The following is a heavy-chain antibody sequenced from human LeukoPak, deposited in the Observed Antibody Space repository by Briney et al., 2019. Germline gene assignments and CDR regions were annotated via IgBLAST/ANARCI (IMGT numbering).Heavy chain of an antibody. CDR1: GCTFTSYY. CDR3: ARDNSVGDYAWWFDP. V-gene: IGHV1-46*01. J-gene: IGHJ5*02. D-gene: IGHD1-26*01. Sequence: GASVKVSCKASGCTFTSYYMHWVRQAPGQGLEWMGLINPSGGTTRYAQKFQGRVTMTRDLSTSTDYMELSSLRSDDTAVYFCARDNSVGDYAWWFDPWGQGTLVTVSS. CDR2: INPSGGTT.